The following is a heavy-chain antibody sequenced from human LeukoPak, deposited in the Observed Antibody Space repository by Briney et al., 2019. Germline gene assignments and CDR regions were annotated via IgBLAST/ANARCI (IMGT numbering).Heavy chain of an antibody. CDR2: ISSSSSYI. J-gene: IGHJ4*02. D-gene: IGHD4-17*01. V-gene: IGHV3-21*01. Sequence: GGSLRLSCAASGFIFSSYSMNWVRQAPGKGLEWVSSISSSSSYIYYADSVKGRFTISRDNAKNSLYLQMNSLRAEDTAVYYCARDSGYGDYPYYFDYWGQGTLVTVSS. CDR1: GFIFSSYS. CDR3: ARDSGYGDYPYYFDY.